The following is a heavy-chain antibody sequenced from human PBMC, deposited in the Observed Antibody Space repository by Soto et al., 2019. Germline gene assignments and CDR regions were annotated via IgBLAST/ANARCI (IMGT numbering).Heavy chain of an antibody. CDR3: ARQIYDSDTGPNFQYYFDS. J-gene: IGHJ4*02. D-gene: IGHD3-22*01. CDR2: IDPSDSQT. CDR1: GYSFAGYW. Sequence: GESLKISCKGSGYSFAGYWITWVRQKPGKGLEWMGRIDPSDSQTYYSPSFRGHVTISVTKSITTVFLQWSSLRASDTAMYYCARQIYDSDTGPNFQYYFDSWSQGTPVTVSS. V-gene: IGHV5-10-1*01.